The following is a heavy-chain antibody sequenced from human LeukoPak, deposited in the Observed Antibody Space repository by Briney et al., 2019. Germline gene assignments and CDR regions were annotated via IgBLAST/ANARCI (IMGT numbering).Heavy chain of an antibody. Sequence: ASVKVSCKASGYNFAGFYMHWVRQAPGLGLEWMGWINPNSGGANYAQTFQGRVTVTSDTTMSTAYMELTRLTSDDSAMYYCARSKYDVLTGSPDYWGQGTLVTVSS. V-gene: IGHV1-2*02. CDR3: ARSKYDVLTGSPDY. CDR1: GYNFAGFY. J-gene: IGHJ4*02. D-gene: IGHD3-9*01. CDR2: INPNSGGA.